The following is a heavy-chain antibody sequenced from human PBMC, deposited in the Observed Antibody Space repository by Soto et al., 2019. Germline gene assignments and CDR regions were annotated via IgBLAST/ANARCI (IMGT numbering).Heavy chain of an antibody. CDR1: GGSISSYY. CDR2: VFYSGSI. D-gene: IGHD2-15*01. CDR3: ARESPGAVVGYYYYRMDV. Sequence: QVQLQESGPGLVKPSETLSLTCNVSGGSISSYYWSWIRQPPGKGLEWIGYVFYSGSINYNTSLKSRVTISVDTSKNQFSLKLSSVTAADTAVYYCARESPGAVVGYYYYRMDVWGQGTTVTVSS. J-gene: IGHJ6*02. V-gene: IGHV4-59*01.